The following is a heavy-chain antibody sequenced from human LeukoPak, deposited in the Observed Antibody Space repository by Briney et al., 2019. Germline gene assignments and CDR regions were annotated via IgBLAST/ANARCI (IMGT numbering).Heavy chain of an antibody. CDR3: ASLGGTYDY. J-gene: IGHJ4*02. CDR1: DGSITNYC. D-gene: IGHD1-26*01. Sequence: SETLSLTCTVSDGSITNYCWSWIRQPPGKGLEWIGYIYYSGGTNYNPSLKGRVTISIDTSKNQVSLKLSSVTAADTAVYYCASLGGTYDYWGQGTLVTVSS. CDR2: IYYSGGT. V-gene: IGHV4-59*08.